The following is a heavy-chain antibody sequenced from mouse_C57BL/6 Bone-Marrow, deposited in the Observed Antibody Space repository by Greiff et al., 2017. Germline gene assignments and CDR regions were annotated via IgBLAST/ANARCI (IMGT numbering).Heavy chain of an antibody. Sequence: EVKLVESGGGLVQSGRSLRLSCATSGFTFSDFYMEWVRQAPGKGLEWIAASRNKANDYTTEYRASVKGRFIVSRDTSQSILSLQMNALRAEDTAIYYCARDALGPNCYFDVWGTGTTVTVSS. CDR3: ARDALGPNCYFDV. CDR2: SRNKANDYTT. J-gene: IGHJ1*03. D-gene: IGHD4-1*01. V-gene: IGHV7-1*01. CDR1: GFTFSDFY.